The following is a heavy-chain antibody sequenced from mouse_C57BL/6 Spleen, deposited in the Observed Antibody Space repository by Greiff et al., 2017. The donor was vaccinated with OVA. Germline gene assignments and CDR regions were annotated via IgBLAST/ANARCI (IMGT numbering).Heavy chain of an antibody. J-gene: IGHJ1*03. D-gene: IGHD1-1*01. Sequence: QVQLKHSGPELVKPGASVKISCKASGYAFSSSWMNWVKQRPGKGLEWIGRIYPGDGDTNYNGKFKGKATLTEDKTSSTAYMRISSLTAEDSAVYFCARGSSFWYFDVWGTGTTVSVSS. CDR2: IYPGDGDT. V-gene: IGHV1-82*01. CDR3: ARGSSFWYFDV. CDR1: GYAFSSSW.